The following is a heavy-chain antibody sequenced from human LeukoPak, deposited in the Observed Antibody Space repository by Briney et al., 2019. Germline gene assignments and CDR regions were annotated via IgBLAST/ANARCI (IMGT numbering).Heavy chain of an antibody. D-gene: IGHD1-26*01. V-gene: IGHV5-51*01. CDR3: ANLLVQGAFDY. J-gene: IGHJ4*02. CDR2: IYPDDSDT. Sequence: ESLNIPSEGSGYSLTNYWIAWVRQMPGKGLEWMGLIYPDDSDTRYSPSFEGQVTISADKSISTPYLQWRSLRASDTAMYYCANLLVQGAFDYWGEGTGDSVSS. CDR1: GYSLTNYW.